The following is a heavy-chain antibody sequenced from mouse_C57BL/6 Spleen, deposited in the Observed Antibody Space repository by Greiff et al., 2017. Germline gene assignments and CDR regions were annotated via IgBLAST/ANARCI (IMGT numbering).Heavy chain of an antibody. V-gene: IGHV3-6*01. CDR2: ISYDGSN. D-gene: IGHD4-1*01. J-gene: IGHJ2*01. Sequence: EVKLMESGPGLVKPSQSLSLTCSVTGYSITSGYYWNWIRQFPGNKLEWMGYISYDGSNNYNPSLKNRISITRDTSKNQFFLKLNSVTTEDTATYYCAREELGHFDYWGQGTTLTVSS. CDR1: GYSITSGYY. CDR3: AREELGHFDY.